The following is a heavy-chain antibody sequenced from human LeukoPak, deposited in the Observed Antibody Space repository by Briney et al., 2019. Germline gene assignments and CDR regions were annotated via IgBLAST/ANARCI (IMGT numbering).Heavy chain of an antibody. D-gene: IGHD1-26*01. Sequence: PSETLSLTCTVSGGSISSGGYYWSWIRQHPGKGLEWIGYIYYSGSTYYNPSLKSRVTISVDTSKNQFSLKLSSVTAADTAVYYCARTHPWEPTYFDYWGQGTLVTVSS. CDR2: IYYSGST. V-gene: IGHV4-31*03. J-gene: IGHJ4*02. CDR3: ARTHPWEPTYFDY. CDR1: GGSISSGGYY.